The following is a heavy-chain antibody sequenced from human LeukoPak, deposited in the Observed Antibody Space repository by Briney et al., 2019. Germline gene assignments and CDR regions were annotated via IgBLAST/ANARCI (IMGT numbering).Heavy chain of an antibody. CDR2: ISSSSSYI. J-gene: IGHJ3*02. CDR1: GFTVSSNY. Sequence: PGGSLRLSCAASGFTVSSNYMSWVRQAPGKGLEWVSSISSSSSYIYYADSVKGRFTISRDNAKNSLYLQMNSLRAEDTAVYYCATPVQLERYDAFDIWGQGTMVTVSS. CDR3: ATPVQLERYDAFDI. D-gene: IGHD1-1*01. V-gene: IGHV3-21*01.